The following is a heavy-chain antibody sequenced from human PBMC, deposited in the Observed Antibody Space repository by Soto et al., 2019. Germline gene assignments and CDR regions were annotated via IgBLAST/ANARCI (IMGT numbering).Heavy chain of an antibody. J-gene: IGHJ4*02. D-gene: IGHD4-4*01. CDR2: ISSSSSYT. CDR1: GFTFSSYS. Sequence: PGGSLRLSCAASGFTFSSYSMNWVRQAPGKGLEWVSSISSSSSYTYYADSVKGRFTISRDNPKKTLYLQMNSLRVEDTAVYYCAKARRTTSNCYVPDYWGQGTLVTVSS. CDR3: AKARRTTSNCYVPDY. V-gene: IGHV3-21*04.